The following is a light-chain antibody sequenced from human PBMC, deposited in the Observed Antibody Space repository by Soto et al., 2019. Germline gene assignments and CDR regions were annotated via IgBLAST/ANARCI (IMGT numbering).Light chain of an antibody. CDR2: GAS. V-gene: IGKV3-11*01. J-gene: IGKJ2*01. CDR3: QQRGKWPRT. Sequence: EIVLTQSPATLSLSPGERATLSCRASQSVSSYLAWYQHKPGQAPRLLIYGASNRATDIPARFSGSGSGTDFTLTISSLESGDSAVYYCQQRGKWPRTFGQGTKLEIK. CDR1: QSVSSY.